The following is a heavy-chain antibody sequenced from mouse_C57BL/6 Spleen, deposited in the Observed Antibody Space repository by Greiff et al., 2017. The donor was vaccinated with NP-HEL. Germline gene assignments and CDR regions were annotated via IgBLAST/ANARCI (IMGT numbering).Heavy chain of an antibody. CDR1: GFTFSDYG. CDR2: ISSGSSTI. Sequence: EVHLVESGGGLVKPGGSLKLSCAASGFTFSDYGMHWVRQAPEKGLEWVAYISSGSSTIYYADTVKGRFTISRDNAKNTLFLQMTSLRSEDTAMYYCAKVLWDYDEDYAMDYWGQGTSVTVSS. V-gene: IGHV5-17*01. J-gene: IGHJ4*01. CDR3: AKVLWDYDEDYAMDY. D-gene: IGHD2-4*01.